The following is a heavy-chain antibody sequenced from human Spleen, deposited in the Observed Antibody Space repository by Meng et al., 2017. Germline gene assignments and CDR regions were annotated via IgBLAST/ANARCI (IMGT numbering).Heavy chain of an antibody. CDR2: SNHSGST. J-gene: IGHJ4*02. V-gene: IGHV4-34*01. D-gene: IGHD4-11*01. CDR1: GGLFSDYY. Sequence: VQLQQCGAGRLSTSETLYLTCVVSGGLFSDYYWSWIRLPPGMGLEWIGESNHSGSTKYNPSLESRANISVDTSQNNLSLKLSSVTAADSAVYYCARGPTTMAHDFDYWGQGTLVTVSS. CDR3: ARGPTTMAHDFDY.